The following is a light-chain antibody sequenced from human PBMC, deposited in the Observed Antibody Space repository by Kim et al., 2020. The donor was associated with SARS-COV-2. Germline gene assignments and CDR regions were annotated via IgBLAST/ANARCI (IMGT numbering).Light chain of an antibody. CDR3: QQRTNWRFT. Sequence: EIVLTQSPATLSLSPGERATLSCRASQSVNSNLAWYQQKPGQAPRLLIYDASNGATGIPARFSGSGSGTDFTLTISSLEPEDFAVYYCQQRTNWRFTFGPGTKVDIK. CDR1: QSVNSN. V-gene: IGKV3-11*01. J-gene: IGKJ3*01. CDR2: DAS.